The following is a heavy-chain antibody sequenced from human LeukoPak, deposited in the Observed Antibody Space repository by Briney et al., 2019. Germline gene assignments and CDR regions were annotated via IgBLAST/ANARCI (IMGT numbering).Heavy chain of an antibody. V-gene: IGHV3-23*01. Sequence: GGSLRLSCAASGFTFSSYAMSWVRQTPGKGLEWVSAISGSGGSTYYADSVKGRFTISRDNSKNTLYLQMNSLRAEDTAVYYCAKGYGYGDYDYMDVWGKGTTVTVSS. J-gene: IGHJ6*03. CDR1: GFTFSSYA. D-gene: IGHD4-17*01. CDR3: AKGYGYGDYDYMDV. CDR2: ISGSGGST.